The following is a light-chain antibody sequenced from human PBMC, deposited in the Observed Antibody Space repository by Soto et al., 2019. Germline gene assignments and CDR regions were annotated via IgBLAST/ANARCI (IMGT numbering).Light chain of an antibody. Sequence: QSVLSQPASVSGSPGQSMTISCTGTSSDVGGFEYVSWYQHQPGKAPKLIIYDVTKRPSGVSNRFSGSKSGNTASLTISGIQAEDEGDYYCGSITRSSTSVFGTGTKVTVL. CDR1: SSDVGGFEY. CDR2: DVT. V-gene: IGLV2-14*01. J-gene: IGLJ1*01. CDR3: GSITRSSTSV.